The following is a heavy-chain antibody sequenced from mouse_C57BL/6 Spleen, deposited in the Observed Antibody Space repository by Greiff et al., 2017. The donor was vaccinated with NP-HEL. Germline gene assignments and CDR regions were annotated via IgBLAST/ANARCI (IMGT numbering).Heavy chain of an antibody. CDR3: ARSSSGYVGYAMDY. D-gene: IGHD3-2*02. J-gene: IGHJ4*01. CDR1: GYTFTSYW. CDR2: IYPSDSET. Sequence: VQLQQPGAELVRPGSSVKLSCKASGYTFTSYWMDWVKQRPGQGLEWIGNIYPSDSETHYNQKFKDKATLTVDKSSSTAYMQLSSLTSEDSAVHYCARSSSGYVGYAMDYWGQGTSVTVSS. V-gene: IGHV1-61*01.